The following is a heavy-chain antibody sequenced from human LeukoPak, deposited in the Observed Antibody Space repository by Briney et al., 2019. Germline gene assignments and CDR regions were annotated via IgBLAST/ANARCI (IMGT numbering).Heavy chain of an antibody. J-gene: IGHJ4*02. CDR3: AKHDEGDCSTTSCSPYPPLDY. D-gene: IGHD2-15*01. CDR1: GGSVGSATYY. CDR2: MYYGGRT. V-gene: IGHV4-39*01. Sequence: SETLSLTCTVSGGSVGSATYYWGWIRQPPGKGLEWIGSMYYGGRTYYNPSLKSRVTMSVDTSKNQLSLKLTSVTAADTAVYEFAKHDEGDCSTTSCSPYPPLDYWGQGTLVTVSS.